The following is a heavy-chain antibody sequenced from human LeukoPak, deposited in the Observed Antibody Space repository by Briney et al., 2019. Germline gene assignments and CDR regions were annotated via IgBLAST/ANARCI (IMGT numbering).Heavy chain of an antibody. CDR1: GFIFTNYF. Sequence: GRSLRLSCAASGFIFTNYFMSWVRQAPGKELEWVASIKHDGSEKYYVDSVRGRFTISRDNTMNSLYLQMSSLRAEDTAVYYCATDRGWRTSGYYLYYFEYWGQGTLVTYSS. D-gene: IGHD3-3*01. CDR2: IKHDGSEK. V-gene: IGHV3-7*01. J-gene: IGHJ4*02. CDR3: ATDRGWRTSGYYLYYFEY.